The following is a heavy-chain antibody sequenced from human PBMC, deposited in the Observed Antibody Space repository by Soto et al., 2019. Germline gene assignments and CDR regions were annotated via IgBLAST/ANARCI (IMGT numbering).Heavy chain of an antibody. CDR3: ARGGISHWAYFYYMDV. Sequence: SETLSLTCTVSGGSISSSSYYWGWILQPPGKGLEWIGSINHRGSTNYNPSLKSRVTMSVDTSKNQFSLTLNSVTAADTATYYCARGGISHWAYFYYMDVWDRGTTVTVSS. CDR1: GGSISSSSYY. CDR2: INHRGST. D-gene: IGHD2-21*01. V-gene: IGHV4-39*07. J-gene: IGHJ6*03.